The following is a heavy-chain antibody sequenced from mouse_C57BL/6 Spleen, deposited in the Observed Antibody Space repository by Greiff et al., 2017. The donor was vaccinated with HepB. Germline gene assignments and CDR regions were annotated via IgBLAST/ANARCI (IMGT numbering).Heavy chain of an antibody. Sequence: DVKLVESGGGLVQPGESLKLSCESNEYEFPSHDMSWVRKTPEKRLELVAAINSDGGSTYYPDTMERRFIISRDNTKKTLYLQMSSLRSEDTALYYCARRSTMVKGGSMDYWGQGTSVTVSS. CDR1: EYEFPSHD. J-gene: IGHJ4*01. D-gene: IGHD2-1*01. CDR2: INSDGGST. CDR3: ARRSTMVKGGSMDY. V-gene: IGHV5-2*03.